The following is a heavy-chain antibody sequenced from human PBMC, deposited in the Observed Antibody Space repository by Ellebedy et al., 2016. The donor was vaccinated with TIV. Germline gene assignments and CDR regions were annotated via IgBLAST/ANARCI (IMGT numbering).Heavy chain of an antibody. CDR3: ARGVDSSWRCDM. J-gene: IGHJ3*02. V-gene: IGHV1-69*13. CDR2: IIPITETA. D-gene: IGHD6-13*01. Sequence: AASVKVSCKASGGTFNTDAMSWVRLAPGQGLEWMGGIIPITETANYAQKFQGRVTITADESTSTAYMELSSLRPEDTAVYYCARGVDSSWRCDMWGQGTMVTVSS. CDR1: GGTFNTDA.